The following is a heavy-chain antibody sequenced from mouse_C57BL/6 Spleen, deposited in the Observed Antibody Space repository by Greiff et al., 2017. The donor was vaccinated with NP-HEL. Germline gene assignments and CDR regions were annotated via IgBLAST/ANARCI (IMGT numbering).Heavy chain of an antibody. V-gene: IGHV5-16*01. CDR2: INYDGSST. CDR1: GFTFSDYY. CDR3: AREEGTGPFDY. Sequence: EVKLVESEGGLVQPGSSMKLSCTASGFTFSDYYMAWVRQVPEKGLEWVANINYDGSSTYYLDSLKSRFIISRDNAKNILYLQMSSLKSEDTATYYCAREEGTGPFDYWGQGTTLTVSS. J-gene: IGHJ2*01. D-gene: IGHD4-1*01.